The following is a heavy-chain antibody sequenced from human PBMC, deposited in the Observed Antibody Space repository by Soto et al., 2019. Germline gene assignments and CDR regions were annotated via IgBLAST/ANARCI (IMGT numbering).Heavy chain of an antibody. D-gene: IGHD1-26*01. CDR1: GYTITSYG. CDR3: ARFSRERGNYYYGMDV. J-gene: IGHJ6*02. Sequence: QVQLVQSGAEVKKPGASVKVSCKASGYTITSYGIRWVREAPGQGLEWMGWISAYNGNTNYAQKLQGRVTMTTDTSTSTAYMELRSLRSDDTAVYYCARFSRERGNYYYGMDVWGQGTTVTVSS. V-gene: IGHV1-18*01. CDR2: ISAYNGNT.